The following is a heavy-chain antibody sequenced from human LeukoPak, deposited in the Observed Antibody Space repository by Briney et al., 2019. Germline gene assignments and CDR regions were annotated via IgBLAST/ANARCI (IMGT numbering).Heavy chain of an antibody. J-gene: IGHJ3*02. D-gene: IGHD4-17*01. CDR2: INPNSGGP. Sequence: ASVKVSCKASGYSFTDYYIHWVRQAPGQGLEWMGWINPNSGGPNYALKFQGRITMTRDTSISTVYMDLSSLRSDDTAVYFCARASGSGDYTAFDIWGQGTMVTVSS. V-gene: IGHV1-2*02. CDR3: ARASGSGDYTAFDI. CDR1: GYSFTDYY.